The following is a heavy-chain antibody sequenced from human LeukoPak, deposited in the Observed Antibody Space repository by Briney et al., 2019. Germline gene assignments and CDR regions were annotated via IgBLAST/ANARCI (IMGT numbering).Heavy chain of an antibody. Sequence: GGSLRLSCAASGFTFSSYAMNWVRQAPGKGLEWVSAITGSGGRTYYADSGKGRFTISRDNSKNLLYLQMNSLRVEDTALYYCARSLGSGKFYWYFDLWGRGTLVTVSS. J-gene: IGHJ2*01. V-gene: IGHV3-23*01. CDR3: ARSLGSGKFYWYFDL. D-gene: IGHD3-10*01. CDR2: ITGSGGRT. CDR1: GFTFSSYA.